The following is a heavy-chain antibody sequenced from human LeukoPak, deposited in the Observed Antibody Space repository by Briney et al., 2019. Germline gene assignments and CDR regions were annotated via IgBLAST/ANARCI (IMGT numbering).Heavy chain of an antibody. CDR3: ARVWSPPYTSSWPYYFDY. J-gene: IGHJ4*02. CDR2: ISSGSSYI. Sequence: GGSLRLSCAASGFSFSSYSMNWVRQAPGKGLEWVSSISSGSSYIYYVDSVKGRFTISRDNAKNSLYLQVNSLRAEDTAVYYCARVWSPPYTSSWPYYFDYWGQGTLVTVSS. D-gene: IGHD6-13*01. CDR1: GFSFSSYS. V-gene: IGHV3-21*01.